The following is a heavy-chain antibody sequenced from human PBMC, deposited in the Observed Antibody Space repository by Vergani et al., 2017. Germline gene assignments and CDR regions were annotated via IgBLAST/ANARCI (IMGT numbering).Heavy chain of an antibody. D-gene: IGHD5-12*01. Sequence: QVQLQESGPGLVKPSQTLSLTCTVSGGSISSYYWSWIRQPPGKGLEWIGYIYYSGSTNYNPSLKSRVTISLDTSKNQFSLKLSSVTAADTAVYYCASYGKYSGYDFVYWGQGTLVTVSS. CDR3: ASYGKYSGYDFVY. V-gene: IGHV4-59*01. CDR1: GGSISSYY. CDR2: IYYSGST. J-gene: IGHJ4*02.